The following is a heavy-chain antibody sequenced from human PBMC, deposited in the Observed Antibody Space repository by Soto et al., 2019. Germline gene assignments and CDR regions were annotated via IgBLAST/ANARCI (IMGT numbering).Heavy chain of an antibody. CDR3: ARDQVAAAGTGFDP. CDR1: GYTFTSYA. D-gene: IGHD6-13*01. V-gene: IGHV1-3*01. Sequence: ASVKVSCKASGYTFTSYAMHWVRQAPGQRLEWMGWINAGNGNTKYSQKSQGRVTITRDTSASTAYMELSSLRSEDTAVYYCARDQVAAAGTGFDPWGQGTLVTVSS. J-gene: IGHJ5*02. CDR2: INAGNGNT.